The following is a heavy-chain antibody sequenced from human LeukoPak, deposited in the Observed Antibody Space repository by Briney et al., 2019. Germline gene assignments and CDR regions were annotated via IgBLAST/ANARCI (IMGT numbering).Heavy chain of an antibody. CDR2: ISTDGYTT. Sequence: GGSLRLSCAASGLAFSAYKMHWVRQAPRKGLVWVSRISTDGYTTDYADFVQGRFTASRDNTKNTWSLEMNSLRAEDTAVYYCAKENYYGMDAWGQGTTVAVSS. CDR1: GLAFSAYK. J-gene: IGHJ6*02. V-gene: IGHV3-74*01. CDR3: AKENYYGMDA.